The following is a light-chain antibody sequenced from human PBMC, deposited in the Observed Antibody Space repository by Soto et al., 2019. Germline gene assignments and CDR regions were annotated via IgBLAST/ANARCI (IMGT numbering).Light chain of an antibody. CDR3: QHYGSLVLT. CDR2: GAS. V-gene: IGKV3-20*01. J-gene: IGKJ4*01. CDR1: QSVSSTY. Sequence: EIVLTQSPGTLSLSPGERATLSCRASQSVSSTYLAWYQQKPGPAPRLLIYGASSRATGIPDRFSGSGSGTAFTLTISRLEPEDFAVYYCQHYGSLVLTFGGGTKVEIK.